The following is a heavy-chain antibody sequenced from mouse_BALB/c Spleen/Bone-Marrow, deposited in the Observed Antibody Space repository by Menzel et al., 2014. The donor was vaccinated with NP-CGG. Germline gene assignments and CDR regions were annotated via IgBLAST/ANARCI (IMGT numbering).Heavy chain of an antibody. CDR1: GFTFSSYG. J-gene: IGHJ4*01. Sequence: EVKLVESGGDLVKPGGSLKLSCAASGFTFSSYGMSWVRQTPDKRLEWVATISSGGSYTYYPDSVKGRFTVSRDNAKNTLYLQMSSLKSEDTAIYYCAGRGYDDAPYAMAYWGQGTSVTVSS. CDR2: ISSGGSYT. CDR3: AGRGYDDAPYAMAY. V-gene: IGHV5-6*02. D-gene: IGHD2-2*01.